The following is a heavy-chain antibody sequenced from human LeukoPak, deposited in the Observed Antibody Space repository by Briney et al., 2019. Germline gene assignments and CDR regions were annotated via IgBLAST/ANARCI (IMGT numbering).Heavy chain of an antibody. CDR1: RFTFSTYW. J-gene: IGHJ4*02. D-gene: IGHD4-17*01. CDR2: INSDGSST. Sequence: GGSLRLSCAASRFTFSTYWMHWVRHAPGKGLVWVSRINSDGSSTGYADSVKGRFTISRDNAKNSLYLQMNSLRAEDTALYYCARDDDYGHGDWGQGTLVTVSS. CDR3: ARDDDYGHGD. V-gene: IGHV3-74*01.